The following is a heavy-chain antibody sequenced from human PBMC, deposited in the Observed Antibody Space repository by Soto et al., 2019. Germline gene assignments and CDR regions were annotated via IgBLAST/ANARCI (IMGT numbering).Heavy chain of an antibody. Sequence: QVQLVQSGAEVKKPGSSVKVSCKASGGTFSSYAISWVRQAPGQGLEWMGGIIPIFGTANYAQKFQGRVTISADESTSTAYMEMSSLRSEDTAVYYCASGITVEGHNVAYYYYGMDVWGKGTTVTVSP. CDR2: IIPIFGTA. D-gene: IGHD6-19*01. CDR1: GGTFSSYA. J-gene: IGHJ6*04. V-gene: IGHV1-69*01. CDR3: ASGITVEGHNVAYYYYGMDV.